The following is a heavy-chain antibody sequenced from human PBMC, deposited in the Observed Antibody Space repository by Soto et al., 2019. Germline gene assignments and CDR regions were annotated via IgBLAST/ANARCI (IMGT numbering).Heavy chain of an antibody. V-gene: IGHV1-69*01. CDR1: GGTFSTSS. CDR2: IIPIFTRT. CDR3: ARDVVRSTAGDS. Sequence: QLQLVQSGTEVKEPGSSVKVSCKASGGTFSTSSFVWVRQGPGQVLEWMGGIIPIFTRTNFAQKFQGRVTFSADDSTRTTYMELRSLTSEDTAIYYCARDVVRSTAGDSWGQGALVTVSS. D-gene: IGHD2-15*01. J-gene: IGHJ4*02.